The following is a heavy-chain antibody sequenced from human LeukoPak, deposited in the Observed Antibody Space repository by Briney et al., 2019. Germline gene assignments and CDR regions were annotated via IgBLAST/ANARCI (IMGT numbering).Heavy chain of an antibody. J-gene: IGHJ5*02. Sequence: GGSLRLSCAASGLTFSSYSMNWVRQAPGKGLEWVSSITRKSTSTYYTYSVTGRFTISIDNAKKAIYLQMNSLRAEDTAVYYCARDNWNDAPGGFDPWGQGTLVTVSS. D-gene: IGHD1-20*01. V-gene: IGHV3-21*01. CDR2: ITRKSTST. CDR3: ARDNWNDAPGGFDP. CDR1: GLTFSSYS.